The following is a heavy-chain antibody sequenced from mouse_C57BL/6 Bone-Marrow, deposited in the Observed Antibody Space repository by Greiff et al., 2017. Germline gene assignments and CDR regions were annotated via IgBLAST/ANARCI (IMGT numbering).Heavy chain of an antibody. J-gene: IGHJ2*01. CDR3: AREDYYGSSLDD. D-gene: IGHD1-1*01. CDR2: IDPSDSYT. Sequence: QVQLQQPGAELVMPGASVKLSCKASGYTFTSYWMHWVKQRPGQGLEWIGEIDPSDSYTNYNQKFKGKSTLTVDKSSSTAYMQLSSLTSEDSAVYYCAREDYYGSSLDDWGQGTTLTVSS. CDR1: GYTFTSYW. V-gene: IGHV1-69*01.